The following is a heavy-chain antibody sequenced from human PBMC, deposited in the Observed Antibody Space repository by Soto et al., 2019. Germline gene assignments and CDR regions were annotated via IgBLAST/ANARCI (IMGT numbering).Heavy chain of an antibody. D-gene: IGHD1-26*01. CDR2: IYYSGST. J-gene: IGHJ6*02. Sequence: SETLSLTCTVSGGSISSGGYYWSWIRQHPGKGLEWIGYIYYSGSTYYNPSLKSRVTISVDTSKNQFSLKLSSVTAADTAVYYCARAGPRWGPDYYGVDVWGQGTTVTVSS. V-gene: IGHV4-31*03. CDR3: ARAGPRWGPDYYGVDV. CDR1: GGSISSGGYY.